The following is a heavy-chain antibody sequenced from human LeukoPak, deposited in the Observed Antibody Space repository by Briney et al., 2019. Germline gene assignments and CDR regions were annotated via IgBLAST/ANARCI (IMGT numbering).Heavy chain of an antibody. CDR3: AREHYYDNIGYYYVPLYVDY. CDR1: GFTFSSYS. CDR2: ISSSSSYI. J-gene: IGHJ4*02. Sequence: GGSLRLSCAASGFTFSSYSMNSVRQAPGKGLEWVSSISSSSSYIYYADSVKGRFTIARDNAKNSLYLQMNSLRAEDTAVYYCAREHYYDNIGYYYVPLYVDYWGRGTLVTVSS. V-gene: IGHV3-21*01. D-gene: IGHD3-22*01.